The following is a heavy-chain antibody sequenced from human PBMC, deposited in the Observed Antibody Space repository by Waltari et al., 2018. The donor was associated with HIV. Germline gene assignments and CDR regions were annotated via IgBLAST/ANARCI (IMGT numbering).Heavy chain of an antibody. CDR3: AKDIRDSSGFGFDY. Sequence: EVQLVESGGGLVQPGRSLRPPCAASGFPFVDFAMHWVGQAPGKGLEWVSGISWNSGSIGYADSVKGRFTISRDNAKNSLYLQMNSLRAEDTALYYCAKDIRDSSGFGFDYWGQGTLVTVSS. D-gene: IGHD3-22*01. V-gene: IGHV3-9*01. CDR2: ISWNSGSI. J-gene: IGHJ4*02. CDR1: GFPFVDFA.